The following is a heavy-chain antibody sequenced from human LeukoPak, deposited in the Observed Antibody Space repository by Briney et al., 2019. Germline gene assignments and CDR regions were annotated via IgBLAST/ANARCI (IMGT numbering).Heavy chain of an antibody. J-gene: IGHJ5*01. V-gene: IGHV4-59*13. CDR1: GGSFSNYY. D-gene: IGHD3-16*01. CDR3: ARGLNWFDY. CDR2: ISYSGST. Sequence: SQTLSLTRTVSGGSFSNYYCNWIRQPPGKGLEWIGYISYSGSTNYNPSLKSRVTISVDTSNHQFSLKLSSMTAADTAVYYCARGLNWFDYWGQGTLVTVSS.